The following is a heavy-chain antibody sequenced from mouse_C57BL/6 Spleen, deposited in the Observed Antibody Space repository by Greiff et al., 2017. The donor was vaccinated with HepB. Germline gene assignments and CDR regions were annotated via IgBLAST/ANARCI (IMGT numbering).Heavy chain of an antibody. Sequence: EVQLQQSGPELVKPGASVKMSCKASGYTFTDYNMHWVKQSHGKSLEWIGYINPNNGGTSYNQKFKGKATLTVNKSSSTAYMELRSLTSEDSAVYYCARDDYGSSYVDYWYVDVWGTGTTVTVSS. J-gene: IGHJ1*03. CDR2: INPNNGGT. V-gene: IGHV1-22*01. CDR1: GYTFTDYN. CDR3: ARDDYGSSYVDYWYVDV. D-gene: IGHD1-1*01.